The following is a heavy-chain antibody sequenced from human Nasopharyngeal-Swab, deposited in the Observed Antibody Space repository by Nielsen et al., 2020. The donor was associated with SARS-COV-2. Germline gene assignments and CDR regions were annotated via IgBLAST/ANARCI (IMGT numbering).Heavy chain of an antibody. CDR2: ISSSSSTI. CDR1: GFTFSSYS. CDR3: ARGPGYYMDV. J-gene: IGHJ6*03. Sequence: GESLKISCAASGFTFSSYSMNWVRQAPGKGLEWVSYISSSSSTIYYADSVKGRFTISRDNAKNSLYLQMNSLRAEDTAVYYCARGPGYYMDVWGKGTTVTVSS. V-gene: IGHV3-48*04.